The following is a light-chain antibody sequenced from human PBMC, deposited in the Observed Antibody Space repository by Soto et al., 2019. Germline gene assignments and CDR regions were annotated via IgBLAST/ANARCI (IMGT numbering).Light chain of an antibody. J-gene: IGLJ7*01. V-gene: IGLV1-44*01. CDR1: SSNIGSST. CDR2: SNY. CDR3: AALDDSLKTV. Sequence: QSVLTQPPSASGTPGQRVTISCSGSSSNIGSSTVNWYQQLPGTAPKLLIYSNYQRPSGVPDRFSGSKSGTSASLAISGLQSEDEADYYCAALDDSLKTVFGGGTQLTVL.